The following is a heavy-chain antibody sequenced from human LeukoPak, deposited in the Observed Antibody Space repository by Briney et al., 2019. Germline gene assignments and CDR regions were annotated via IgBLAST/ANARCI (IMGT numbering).Heavy chain of an antibody. J-gene: IGHJ5*02. V-gene: IGHV5-51*01. D-gene: IGHD2-15*01. CDR3: ARSQGYCSGGSCLQGDWFDP. Sequence: GESLKISCKGSGYSFTTYWIGWVRQMPGKGLEWMGIIYPGDSDTRYSPSFQGQVTISADKSISTAYLQWSSLKASDTAMYYCARSQGYCSGGSCLQGDWFDPWGQGTLVTVSS. CDR2: IYPGDSDT. CDR1: GYSFTTYW.